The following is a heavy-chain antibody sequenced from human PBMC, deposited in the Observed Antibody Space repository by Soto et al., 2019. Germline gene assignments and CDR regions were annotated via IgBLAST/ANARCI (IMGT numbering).Heavy chain of an antibody. CDR2: VSGSAVSK. Sequence: PAESLNISCAASGFTFSNYALGWVRQAPGKGLEWVSAVSGSAVSKYYADSVKGRFTISRDNSTNTLYLQMSSLRAEDTAVYHCAKYHYASYYYYIDVWGKGTTVTVSS. V-gene: IGHV3-23*01. CDR3: AKYHYASYYYYIDV. CDR1: GFTFSNYA. J-gene: IGHJ6*03. D-gene: IGHD3-10*01.